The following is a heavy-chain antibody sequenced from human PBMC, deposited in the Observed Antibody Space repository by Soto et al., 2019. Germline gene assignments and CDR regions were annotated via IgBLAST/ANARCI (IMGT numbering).Heavy chain of an antibody. CDR2: INTGDGDT. CDR1: GYIFTSNC. D-gene: IGHD1-26*01. Sequence: QVQLVQSGAEVKEPGASVKISCRPSGYIFTSNCLVWVRQAPGQGLEWMAWINTGDGDTKYSQRFQGRVTITRDTSASAAYMELFSLRSEDTAVYYCARTLSGTPDYWGQGTLVTVSS. CDR3: ARTLSGTPDY. J-gene: IGHJ4*02. V-gene: IGHV1-3*04.